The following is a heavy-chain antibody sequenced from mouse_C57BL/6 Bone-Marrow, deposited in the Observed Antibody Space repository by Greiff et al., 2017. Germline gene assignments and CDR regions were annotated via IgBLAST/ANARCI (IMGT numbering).Heavy chain of an antibody. CDR3: TGGNYVGFAS. CDR2: IRNKANNHAT. V-gene: IGHV6-6*01. D-gene: IGHD2-1*01. CDR1: GFTFSDAW. Sequence: EVMLVESGGGLVQPGGSMKLSCAASGFTFSDAWMDWVRQSPETGLEWVAEIRNKANNHATYYAESVKGRFTISRDDSKSCVYLQMNSLRAEDTGIDYCTGGNYVGFASCGQGTLVTVSA. J-gene: IGHJ3*01.